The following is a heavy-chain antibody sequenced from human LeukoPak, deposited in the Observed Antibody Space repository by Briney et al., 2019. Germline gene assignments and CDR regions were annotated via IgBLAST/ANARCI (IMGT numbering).Heavy chain of an antibody. CDR2: IYYSGST. Sequence: SETLSLACTVSGGSISSGDYYWSWIRQPPGKGLEWIGYIYYSGSTYYNPSLKSRVTISVDTSKNQFSLKLSSVTAADTAVYYCARGGGDTMVRGVIWNYWGQGTTVTVSS. V-gene: IGHV4-30-4*01. CDR3: ARGGGDTMVRGVIWNY. CDR1: GGSISSGDYY. J-gene: IGHJ6*02. D-gene: IGHD3-10*01.